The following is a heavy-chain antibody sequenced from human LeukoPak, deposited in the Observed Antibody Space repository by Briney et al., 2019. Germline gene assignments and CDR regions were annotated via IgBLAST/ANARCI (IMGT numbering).Heavy chain of an antibody. CDR3: AREAGYDILTGYYSYYFDY. V-gene: IGHV1-18*01. D-gene: IGHD3-9*01. Sequence: GASVKVSCKASGYTFTSYGISWVRQAPGQGLEWMGWISAYNGNTNYAQKLQGRVTMTTDASTSTAYMELRSLRSDDTAVYYCAREAGYDILTGYYSYYFDYWDQGTLVTVSS. CDR1: GYTFTSYG. J-gene: IGHJ4*02. CDR2: ISAYNGNT.